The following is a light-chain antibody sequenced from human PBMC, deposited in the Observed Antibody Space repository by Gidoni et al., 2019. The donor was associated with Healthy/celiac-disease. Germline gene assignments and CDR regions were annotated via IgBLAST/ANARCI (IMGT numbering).Light chain of an antibody. Sequence: DIVMTQSPDSLAVSLGERATINCKSSQSVLYSSNNKNYLAWYQQKPGQPPKLLIYWASTRESGVPDRFSGSGSGTDFTLTISSLQAEDVAVYYCQQYYSTPPSFTFGPGXKVD. CDR2: WAS. V-gene: IGKV4-1*01. J-gene: IGKJ3*01. CDR1: QSVLYSSNNKNY. CDR3: QQYYSTPPSFT.